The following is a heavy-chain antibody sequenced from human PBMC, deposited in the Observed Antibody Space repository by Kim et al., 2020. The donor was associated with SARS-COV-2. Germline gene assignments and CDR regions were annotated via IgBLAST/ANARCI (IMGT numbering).Heavy chain of an antibody. Sequence: ASVKVSCKASGYTFTGYYMHWVRQAPGQGLEWMGWINPNSGGTNYAQKFQGRVTMTRDTSISTAYMELSRLRSDDTAVYYCARERGGVQALYYYYYMDVWGKGTTVTVSS. J-gene: IGHJ6*03. V-gene: IGHV1-2*02. CDR3: ARERGGVQALYYYYYMDV. CDR2: INPNSGGT. CDR1: GYTFTGYY. D-gene: IGHD2-8*02.